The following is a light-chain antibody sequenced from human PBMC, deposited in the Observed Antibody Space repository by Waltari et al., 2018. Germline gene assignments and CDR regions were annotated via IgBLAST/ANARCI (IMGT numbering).Light chain of an antibody. J-gene: IGLJ2*01. Sequence: QSALTQPASVSGSPGQSITISCTGTRSHVGGYNHVSWYLQPPAKAPKLLIYDLYYRPSRVSNRFSGSKSGNPASLTISGLQAEDEAVYYCSSYTSSSTVIFGGGTKLTVL. CDR2: DLY. CDR3: SSYTSSSTVI. V-gene: IGLV2-14*03. CDR1: RSHVGGYNH.